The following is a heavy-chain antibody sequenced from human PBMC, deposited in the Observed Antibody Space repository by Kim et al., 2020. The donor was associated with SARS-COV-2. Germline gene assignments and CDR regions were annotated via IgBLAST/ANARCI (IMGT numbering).Heavy chain of an antibody. J-gene: IGHJ4*03. D-gene: IGHD4-17*01. Sequence: GESLKISCRGSGYSFTNYWIGWVRQMPGKGLEWMGIIYPGDSYTRYSPSFQGQVTISADKSISTAYLQWSSLKASDSAMYYCARRAENYGDYYFAYRGQGTLVTVSS. CDR2: IYPGDSYT. CDR3: ARRAENYGDYYFAY. V-gene: IGHV5-51*01. CDR1: GYSFTNYW.